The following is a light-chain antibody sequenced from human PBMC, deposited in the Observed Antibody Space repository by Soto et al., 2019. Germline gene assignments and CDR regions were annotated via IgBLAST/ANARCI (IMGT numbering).Light chain of an antibody. J-gene: IGKJ2*01. Sequence: EVVLTQSPATLSLSPGERATLSCRASQSVDNSLAWYQQKLGQAPRLLIFDASNRATGIPGRFSGSGSGTDFTLTISSLEPEDFAVYYCQQRGAFGQGTKVEIK. CDR2: DAS. CDR3: QQRGA. V-gene: IGKV3-11*01. CDR1: QSVDNS.